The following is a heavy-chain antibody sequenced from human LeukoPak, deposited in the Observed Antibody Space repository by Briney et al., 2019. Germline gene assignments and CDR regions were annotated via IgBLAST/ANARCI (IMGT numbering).Heavy chain of an antibody. Sequence: ETLSLTCTVSGGSISSSSYYWGWVRQAPGKGLEWVSYISSSSSTIHYADSVKGRFTISRDNAKNSLYLQMNSLRAEDTALYYCARGACTSCFTRDNWFDPWGQGTLVTVSS. CDR2: ISSSSSTI. CDR1: GGSISSSSYY. CDR3: ARGACTSCFTRDNWFDP. V-gene: IGHV3-48*04. D-gene: IGHD2-2*02. J-gene: IGHJ5*02.